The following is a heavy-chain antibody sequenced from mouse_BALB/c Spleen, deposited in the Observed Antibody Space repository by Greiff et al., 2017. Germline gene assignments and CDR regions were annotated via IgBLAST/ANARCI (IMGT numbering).Heavy chain of an antibody. J-gene: IGHJ4*01. CDR3: ARDRGGAMDY. D-gene: IGHD3-3*01. CDR2: ISNLAYSI. V-gene: IGHV5-15*02. Sequence: EVHLVESGGGLVQPGGSRKLSCAASGFTFSDYGMAWVRQAPGKGPEWVAFISNLAYSIYYADTVTGRFTISRENAKNTLYLEMSSLRSEDTAMYYCARDRGGAMDYWGQGTSVTVSS. CDR1: GFTFSDYG.